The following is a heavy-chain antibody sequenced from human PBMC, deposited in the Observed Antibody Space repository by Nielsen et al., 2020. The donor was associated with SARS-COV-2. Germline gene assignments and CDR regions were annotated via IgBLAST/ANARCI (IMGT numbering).Heavy chain of an antibody. CDR3: ARASGITMIVVVMGAFDI. V-gene: IGHV4-34*01. CDR1: GESFTGYT. Sequence: SETLSLTCAVHGESFTGYTWSWIRQPPGKGLEWIGDINHSGDTYYTPSLKSRVTISVDTSKNQFSLKLSSVTAADTAVYYCARASGITMIVVVMGAFDIWGQGTMVAVSS. J-gene: IGHJ3*02. CDR2: INHSGDT. D-gene: IGHD3-22*01.